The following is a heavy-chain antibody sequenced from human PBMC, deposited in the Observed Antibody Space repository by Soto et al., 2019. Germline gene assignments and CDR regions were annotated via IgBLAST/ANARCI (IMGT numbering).Heavy chain of an antibody. Sequence: QVQLVESGGGLVKPGGSLRLSCAASGFTFSDYYMNWVRQAPGKGLEWLSYISSDSVDINHADSVKGRFTISRVNADNSVYLQMNSLRAEDTAVYYCVRDASGIRGYGHWGQGTLVTVSP. CDR2: ISSDSVDI. J-gene: IGHJ4*02. V-gene: IGHV3-11*05. CDR1: GFTFSDYY. D-gene: IGHD2-15*01. CDR3: VRDASGIRGYGH.